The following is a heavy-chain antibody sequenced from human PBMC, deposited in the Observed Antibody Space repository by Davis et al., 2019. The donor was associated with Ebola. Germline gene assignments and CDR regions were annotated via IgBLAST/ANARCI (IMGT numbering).Heavy chain of an antibody. V-gene: IGHV4-4*02. CDR3: ARRAAAGTGWYFDL. J-gene: IGHJ2*01. CDR2: IYHSGST. CDR1: GGSISSSNW. Sequence: MPSETLSLTCAVSGGSISSSNWWSWVRQPPGKRLEWIGEIYHSGSTNYNPSLKRRVTISVDTSKNQFSLKLSSVTAADTAVYYCARRAAAGTGWYFDLWGRGTLVTVSS. D-gene: IGHD6-13*01.